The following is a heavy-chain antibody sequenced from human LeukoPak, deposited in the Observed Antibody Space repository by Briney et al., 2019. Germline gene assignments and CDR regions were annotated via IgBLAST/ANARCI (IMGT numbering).Heavy chain of an antibody. V-gene: IGHV4-39*01. J-gene: IGHJ6*02. CDR3: SRSRYDSSSGYDMDV. D-gene: IGHD3-22*01. CDR2: IYYNGST. Sequence: SETLSLTCTVSGGSISSSGYYWGWIRQPPGKGLEWIGGIYYNGSTYYNPSLKSRVTISVDTPKNRFSLKLSSVTAADTAVYYCSRSRYDSSSGYDMDVWGQGTTVTVSS. CDR1: GGSISSSGYY.